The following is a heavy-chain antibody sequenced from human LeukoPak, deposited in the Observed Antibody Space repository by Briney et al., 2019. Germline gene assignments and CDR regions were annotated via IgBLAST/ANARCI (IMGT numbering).Heavy chain of an antibody. CDR2: ISGSGGTT. CDR3: AKDPRSYFDFWAD. D-gene: IGHD3-3*01. J-gene: IGHJ4*02. Sequence: GGSPRLSCAASGFTFSSYAMSWVRQAPGKGLEWVSAISGSGGTTYYADSVKGRFTISRDNSKNTLYLQMNSLRAEDTAVYYCAKDPRSYFDFWADWGQGTLVTVSS. V-gene: IGHV3-23*01. CDR1: GFTFSSYA.